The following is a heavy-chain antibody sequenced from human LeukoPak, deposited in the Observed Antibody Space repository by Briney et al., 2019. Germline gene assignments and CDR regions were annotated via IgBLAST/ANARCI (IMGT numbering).Heavy chain of an antibody. Sequence: SETLSLTCTVSGGSISSGSYYWSWIRQPAGKGLEWIGRIYTSGSTNYNPSLKSRVTISVDTSKNQFSLKLSSVTDADTAVYYCASQWFGETSYYYYYMDVWGKGTTVTISS. J-gene: IGHJ6*03. D-gene: IGHD3-10*01. CDR3: ASQWFGETSYYYYYMDV. V-gene: IGHV4-61*02. CDR1: GGSISSGSYY. CDR2: IYTSGST.